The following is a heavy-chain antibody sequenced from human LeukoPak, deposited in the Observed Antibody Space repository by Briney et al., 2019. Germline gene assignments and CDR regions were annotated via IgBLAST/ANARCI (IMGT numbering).Heavy chain of an antibody. V-gene: IGHV3-48*01. CDR3: ARGRYCSGGSCYVMDAFDI. CDR2: ISSSSTTI. D-gene: IGHD2-15*01. Sequence: GGSLRLSCEASGFTFSWYSMNWVRQAPGKGLEWVSYISSSSTTIYYADSVKGRFTISRDNAKNSLYLQMNSLRAEDTAVYYCARGRYCSGGSCYVMDAFDIWGQGTMVTFSS. CDR1: GFTFSWYS. J-gene: IGHJ3*02.